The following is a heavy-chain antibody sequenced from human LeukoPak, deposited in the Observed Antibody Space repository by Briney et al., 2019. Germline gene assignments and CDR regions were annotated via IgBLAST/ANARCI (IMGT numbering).Heavy chain of an antibody. D-gene: IGHD2-2*01. CDR3: ARLTVVVPAAHYYYYGMDV. CDR2: IDPSDSYT. J-gene: IGHJ6*04. CDR1: GYSFTSYW. V-gene: IGHV5-10-1*01. Sequence: GESLKISCKGSGYSFTSYWISWVRQMPGKGLEWMGRIDPSDSYTNYSPSFQGHATISADKSISTAYLQWSSLKASDTAMYYCARLTVVVPAAHYYYYGMDVWGKGTTVTVSS.